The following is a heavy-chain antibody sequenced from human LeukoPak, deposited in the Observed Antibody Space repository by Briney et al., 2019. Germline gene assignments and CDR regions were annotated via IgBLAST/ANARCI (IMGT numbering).Heavy chain of an antibody. CDR1: GYTFTGYY. D-gene: IGHD3-22*01. Sequence: ASVKVSCKASGYTFTGYYMHWVRQAPGQGLEWMGWINPNSGGTNYAQKFQGRVTMTRDTSISTAYMELSRLRSDDTAVYYCARDGGYYYDSSGYFIWGQGTMVTVS. CDR2: INPNSGGT. J-gene: IGHJ3*02. V-gene: IGHV1-2*02. CDR3: ARDGGYYYDSSGYFI.